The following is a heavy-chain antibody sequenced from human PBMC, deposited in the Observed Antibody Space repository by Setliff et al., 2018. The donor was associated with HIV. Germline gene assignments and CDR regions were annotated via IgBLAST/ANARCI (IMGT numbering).Heavy chain of an antibody. V-gene: IGHV4-4*07. J-gene: IGHJ6*03. CDR3: ARDLYYYNSGNYMDV. CDR2: FSAPGNS. Sequence: PSETLSLTCTVSGGSVSEYYWSWIRQPAGEGLEWIGRFSAPGNSNCNPSLKSRVTMSVDTSKDQFSLKLSSVTAADTAVYYCARDLYYYNSGNYMDVWGKGATVTVSS. CDR1: GGSVSEYY. D-gene: IGHD3-10*01.